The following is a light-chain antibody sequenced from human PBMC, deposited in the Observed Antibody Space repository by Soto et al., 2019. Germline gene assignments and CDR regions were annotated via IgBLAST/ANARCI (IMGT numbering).Light chain of an antibody. Sequence: EIVLTQSPATLSLSPGERATLSCRASQSVSSYLAWYQQKPGQAPRLLIYDASTRATGIPARFSGSGAGTDFTLTSSSLEPEDVAVYYCQQRNNWQSFGPGTKLEIK. CDR3: QQRNNWQS. CDR2: DAS. CDR1: QSVSSY. V-gene: IGKV3D-11*02. J-gene: IGKJ2*03.